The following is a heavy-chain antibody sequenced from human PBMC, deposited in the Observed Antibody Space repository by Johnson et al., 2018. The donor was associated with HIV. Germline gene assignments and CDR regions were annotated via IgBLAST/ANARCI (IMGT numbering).Heavy chain of an antibody. CDR2: IKQDGSEK. CDR3: VRDDGSDFEAFDI. D-gene: IGHD2-21*01. V-gene: IGHV3-7*03. Sequence: VQLVESGGGVVQPGRSLRLSCAASQFTFSDYPMHWVRQAPGAGLEWVADIKQDGSEKYYLDPVKGRFTISRDNARKSLYLQMNNLKAEDTAVYYCVRDDGSDFEAFDIWGQGTMVTVSS. CDR1: QFTFSDYP. J-gene: IGHJ3*02.